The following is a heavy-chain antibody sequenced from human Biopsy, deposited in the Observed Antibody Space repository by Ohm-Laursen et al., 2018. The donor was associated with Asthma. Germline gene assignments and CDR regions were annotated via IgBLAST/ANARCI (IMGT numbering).Heavy chain of an antibody. D-gene: IGHD6-13*01. CDR2: VSWNSGSI. J-gene: IGHJ4*02. CDR3: VKDIRLQLWGFDS. Sequence: SLRLSCAASGFTFADYAMHWVRQAPGKGLEWVSGVSWNSGSIDYADSVKGRFTISRDNAKNSLYLQMNSLSGADTALYYCVKDIRLQLWGFDSRGQGTLVTVSS. V-gene: IGHV3-9*01. CDR1: GFTFADYA.